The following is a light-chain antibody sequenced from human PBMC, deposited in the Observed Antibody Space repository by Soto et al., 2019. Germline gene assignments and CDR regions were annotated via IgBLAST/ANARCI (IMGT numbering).Light chain of an antibody. CDR3: VLYMGSGISNWV. CDR1: SGSVSTSYY. V-gene: IGLV8-61*01. CDR2: STN. Sequence: QTVVTQEPSFSVSPGGTVTLTCGLSSGSVSTSYYPSWYQQTPGQAPRTLIYSTNTRSSGVPDRFSGSILGNKAALTITGAQADDESDYYCVLYMGSGISNWVFGGGTKVTVL. J-gene: IGLJ3*02.